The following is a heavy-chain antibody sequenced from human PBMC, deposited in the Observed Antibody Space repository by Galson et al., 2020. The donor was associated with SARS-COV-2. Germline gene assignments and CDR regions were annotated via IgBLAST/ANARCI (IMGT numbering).Heavy chain of an antibody. J-gene: IGHJ1*01. Sequence: SETLSLTCTVSGGSISSGDYYWSWIRQPPGKGLEWIGYIYYSGSTYHNPSLKSRVTISVDTSKNQFSLKLSSVTAADTAVYYCASQYSSSWYAEYFQHWGQGTLVTVSS. D-gene: IGHD6-13*01. CDR1: GGSISSGDYY. V-gene: IGHV4-30-4*01. CDR2: IYYSGST. CDR3: ASQYSSSWYAEYFQH.